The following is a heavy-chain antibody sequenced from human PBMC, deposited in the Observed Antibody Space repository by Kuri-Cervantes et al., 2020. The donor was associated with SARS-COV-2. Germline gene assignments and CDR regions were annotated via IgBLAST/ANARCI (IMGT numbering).Heavy chain of an antibody. CDR3: ARGHVAVLPCPIHVLGPHYFPYHLDV. D-gene: IGHD3-16*01. CDR1: GVSFNNYD. V-gene: IGHV4-34*01. Sequence: SETLSLTCAVYGVSFNNYDWSWIRQPPGKGLEWIGDINQSGGTKHSPSPKSRVIISTDTSRNQISLKLRSVTAADTAVDYFARGHVAVLPCPIHVLGPHYFPYHLDVWGQGTTVTVSS. CDR2: INQSGGT. J-gene: IGHJ6*02.